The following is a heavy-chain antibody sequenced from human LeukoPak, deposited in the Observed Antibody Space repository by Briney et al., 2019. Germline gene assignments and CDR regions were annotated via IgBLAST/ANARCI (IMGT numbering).Heavy chain of an antibody. Sequence: GRSLRLSCVASGLTFKSYGMHWVRQAPGQGLEWVAIIWYDGSNKYYADFVKGRFTTSRDNSKNTLYLQMNSLRADDTAVYYCARVSGYSGTWYVDYWGQGTLVTVSS. D-gene: IGHD6-13*01. V-gene: IGHV3-33*01. CDR3: ARVSGYSGTWYVDY. J-gene: IGHJ4*02. CDR1: GLTFKSYG. CDR2: IWYDGSNK.